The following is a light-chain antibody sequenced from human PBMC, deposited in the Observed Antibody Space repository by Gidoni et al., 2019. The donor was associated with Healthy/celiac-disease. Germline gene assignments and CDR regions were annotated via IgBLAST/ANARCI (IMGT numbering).Light chain of an antibody. V-gene: IGKV2-28*01. CDR2: LGS. CDR3: MQALQTPRT. Sequence: IVMAASPLSLPVTPGGPPPIPCRSSQSLLHSNGYNYLAWYLQKPGQSPQLLIYLGSNRASGVPDRFSGSGSGTDFTLNISRVEAEDVGVYYCMQALQTPRTFGQGTKLEIK. J-gene: IGKJ2*01. CDR1: QSLLHSNGYNY.